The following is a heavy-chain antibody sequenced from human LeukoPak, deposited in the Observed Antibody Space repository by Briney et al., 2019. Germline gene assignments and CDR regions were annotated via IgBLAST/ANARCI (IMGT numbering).Heavy chain of an antibody. Sequence: GGSLRLSCAASGFTFSYYWMTWVRQAPGKGMEWVANIKNDGAVKNYVDSVKGRFTISRDNAKNSLYLQMNSLRAEDTAVYYCAKDSYSQGDFWGQGVLVTVSS. CDR1: GFTFSYYW. CDR3: AKDSYSQGDF. J-gene: IGHJ4*02. V-gene: IGHV3-7*01. CDR2: IKNDGAVK. D-gene: IGHD5-12*01.